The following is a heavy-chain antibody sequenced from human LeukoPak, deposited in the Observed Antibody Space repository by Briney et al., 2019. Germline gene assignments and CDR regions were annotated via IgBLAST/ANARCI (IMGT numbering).Heavy chain of an antibody. Sequence: ASVKVFCKASGYTFTSYGISWVRQAPGQGLEWMGWISAYNGNTNYAQKLQGRVTMTTDTSTSTAYMELRSLRSDDTAVYYCARDLGVLRLGELSEFDYWGQGTLVTVSS. CDR2: ISAYNGNT. J-gene: IGHJ4*02. CDR1: GYTFTSYG. D-gene: IGHD3-16*02. CDR3: ARDLGVLRLGELSEFDY. V-gene: IGHV1-18*01.